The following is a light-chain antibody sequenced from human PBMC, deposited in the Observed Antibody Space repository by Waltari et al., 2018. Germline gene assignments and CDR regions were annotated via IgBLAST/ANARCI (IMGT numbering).Light chain of an antibody. Sequence: EIVMTQSPATLSVSPGESATPSCRASQSVNNNIAWYQQKPGQAPRLLIYGAFTRATGIPARFSGRGSGTEFTLTISSLQSEDFAIYYCQQYNNWPPYTFGQGTKLEIK. V-gene: IGKV3-15*01. CDR1: QSVNNN. CDR2: GAF. J-gene: IGKJ2*01. CDR3: QQYNNWPPYT.